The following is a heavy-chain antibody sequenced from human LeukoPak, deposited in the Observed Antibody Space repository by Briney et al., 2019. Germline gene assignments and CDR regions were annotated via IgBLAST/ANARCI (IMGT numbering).Heavy chain of an antibody. V-gene: IGHV1-8*02. CDR2: MNPNSGYT. CDR1: GYTFTSYY. J-gene: IGHJ5*02. D-gene: IGHD2-15*01. CDR3: ARGPAASHRNWFDP. Sequence: GASVKVSCKASGYTFTSYYMHWVRQAPGQGLEWMGWMNPNSGYTGHAQKFQGRVTMTRNTSISTAYMELSSLRSEDTAVYYCARGPAASHRNWFDPWGQGTLVTVSS.